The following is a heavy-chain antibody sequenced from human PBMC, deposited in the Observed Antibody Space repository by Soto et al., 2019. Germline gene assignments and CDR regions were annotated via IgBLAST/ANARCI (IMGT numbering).Heavy chain of an antibody. CDR1: GGSISSYY. D-gene: IGHD6-13*01. V-gene: IGHV4-4*07. CDR3: ARVRRYSSSWTFDY. Sequence: PSETLSLTCTVSGGSISSYYWSWIRQPAGKGLEWIGRIYTSGSTNYNPSLKSRVTMSVDTSKNQFSLKLSSVTAADTAVYYCARVRRYSSSWTFDYWGQGTLVTVLL. J-gene: IGHJ4*02. CDR2: IYTSGST.